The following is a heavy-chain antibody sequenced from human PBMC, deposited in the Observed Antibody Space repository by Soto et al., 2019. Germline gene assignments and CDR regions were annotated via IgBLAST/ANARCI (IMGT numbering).Heavy chain of an antibody. CDR3: AKDAGIPPYYFDF. J-gene: IGHJ4*02. V-gene: IGHV3-23*01. Sequence: EVQVLESGGGLVQPGGSLRLSCSATGFRLSSYAMSWVRQAPGKGLEWVSTVSGSGESTDYTDSVQGRFTISRDNSKNTVYLQMNSPRVEDTAVYYCAKDAGIPPYYFDFWGQGTLVTFSS. D-gene: IGHD2-2*01. CDR2: VSGSGEST. CDR1: GFRLSSYA.